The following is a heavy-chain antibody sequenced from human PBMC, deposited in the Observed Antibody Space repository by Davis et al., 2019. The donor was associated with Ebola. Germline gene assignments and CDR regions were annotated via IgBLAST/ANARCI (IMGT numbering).Heavy chain of an antibody. D-gene: IGHD2-2*01. CDR3: ARPDCGSTTCLFDS. CDR2: INPNSGGT. V-gene: IGHV1-2*02. Sequence: ASVKVSCKASGYTFTDYYIHWERQAPGQGLEWMGSINPNSGGTNYAQKFQGRVTMTRDTSISTAHMEMSRLRSDDTAVYYCARPDCGSTTCLFDSWGQGTLVTVSS. J-gene: IGHJ4*02. CDR1: GYTFTDYY.